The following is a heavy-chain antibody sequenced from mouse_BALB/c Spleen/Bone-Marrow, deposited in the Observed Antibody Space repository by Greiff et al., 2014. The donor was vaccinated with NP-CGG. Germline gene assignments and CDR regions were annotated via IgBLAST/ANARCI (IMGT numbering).Heavy chain of an antibody. V-gene: IGHV1-4*01. CDR1: GYTFTTYT. CDR2: INPSTGFT. D-gene: IGHD1-1*01. J-gene: IGHJ4*01. Sequence: VKLMESGAELARPGASVKMSCKASGYTFTTYTMHWVQQRPGQGLEWVGYINPSTGFTNYNQIFKDKATLAADKSSSTAYMQLSSLTSEDSAVYYCARGGFLLRSLALDYWGQGTSVTVSP. CDR3: ARGGFLLRSLALDY.